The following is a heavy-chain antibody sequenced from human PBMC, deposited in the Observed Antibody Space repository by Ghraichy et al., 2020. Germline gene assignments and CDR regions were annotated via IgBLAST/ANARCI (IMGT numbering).Heavy chain of an antibody. V-gene: IGHV4-30-4*07. D-gene: IGHD5-18*01. CDR3: ARAGRAMAYDL. Sequence: SETLSLTCAVSGGSISSGGYSWSWIRQPPGKGLEWIGYIYYSGSTYYNPSLKSRVTISVDTSKNQFSLKLSSVTAADTAVYYCARAGRAMAYDLWGRGTLVTVSS. J-gene: IGHJ2*01. CDR1: GGSISSGGYS. CDR2: IYYSGST.